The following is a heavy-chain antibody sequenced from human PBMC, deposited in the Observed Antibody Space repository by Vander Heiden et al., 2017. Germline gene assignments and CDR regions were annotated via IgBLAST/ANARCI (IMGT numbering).Heavy chain of an antibody. CDR3: SSHLGSNWFDY. J-gene: IGHJ4*02. D-gene: IGHD6-13*01. CDR2: ISTTSSTI. CDR1: GYTFSSYT. V-gene: IGHV3-48*02. Sequence: EVQPEESGGGLVQPGWALILSCTGSGYTFSSYTMTWVRQAPGKGLEWISYISTTSSTIFYADSLKGRFTVSKDNAKNSLYLQINGLRDEDTSMYYCSSHLGSNWFDYWGQGTLVIVSS.